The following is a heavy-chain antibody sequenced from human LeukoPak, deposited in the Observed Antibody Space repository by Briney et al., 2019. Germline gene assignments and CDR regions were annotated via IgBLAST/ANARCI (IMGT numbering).Heavy chain of an antibody. Sequence: SETLSLTCTVSGGSISSYYWSWIRQPPGKGLEWIGEINHSGSTNYNPSLKSRVTISVDTSKNQFSLKLSSVTAADTAVYYCARGLAINYDFWSGYYIGGYFDYWGQGTLVTVSS. CDR1: GGSISSYY. V-gene: IGHV4-34*01. CDR2: INHSGST. J-gene: IGHJ4*02. CDR3: ARGLAINYDFWSGYYIGGYFDY. D-gene: IGHD3-3*01.